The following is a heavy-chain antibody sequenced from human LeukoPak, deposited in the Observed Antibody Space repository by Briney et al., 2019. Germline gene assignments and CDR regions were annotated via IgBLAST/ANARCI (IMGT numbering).Heavy chain of an antibody. CDR1: GGSISSYY. D-gene: IGHD3-10*01. CDR3: AGRRGYCGFYYYYYYMDV. CDR2: IYHSGST. Sequence: SETLSLTCTVSGGSISSYYWSWIRQPPGKGLEWIGSIYHSGSTYYNPSLKSRVTISVDTSKNQFSLKLSSVTAADTAVYYCAGRRGYCGFYYYYYYMDVWGKGTTVTVSS. V-gene: IGHV4-59*04. J-gene: IGHJ6*03.